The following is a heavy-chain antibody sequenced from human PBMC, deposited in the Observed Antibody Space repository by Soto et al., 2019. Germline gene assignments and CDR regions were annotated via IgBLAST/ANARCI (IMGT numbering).Heavy chain of an antibody. CDR3: ARAQTIFGIITVFDY. V-gene: IGHV4-31*03. J-gene: IGHJ4*02. Sequence: LSLTFTVSGCSINSGGYYWSWIRQHPGKGLEWIGYIYYSGSTYYNPSLKSRVTISIDTSKNQFSLKLSSVTAADTAVYYCARAQTIFGIITVFDYWGQGTLVTVSS. CDR1: GCSINSGGYY. CDR2: IYYSGST. D-gene: IGHD3-3*01.